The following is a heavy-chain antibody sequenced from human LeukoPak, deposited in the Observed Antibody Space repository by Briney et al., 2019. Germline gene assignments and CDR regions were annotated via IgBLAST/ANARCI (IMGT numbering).Heavy chain of an antibody. CDR1: GFTFSNYY. Sequence: GGSLRLSCAASGFTFSNYYISWIRQAPGKGLEWVSYISSSAITMYYADSVKGRFTTSRDNAKNSLYLQMNSLRAEDTAVYYCARANNWNYPYYFDYWGQGTLATVSS. D-gene: IGHD1-7*01. J-gene: IGHJ4*02. CDR3: ARANNWNYPYYFDY. V-gene: IGHV3-11*01. CDR2: ISSSAITM.